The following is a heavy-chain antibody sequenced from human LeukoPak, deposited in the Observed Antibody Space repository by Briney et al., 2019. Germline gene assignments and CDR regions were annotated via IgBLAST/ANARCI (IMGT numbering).Heavy chain of an antibody. D-gene: IGHD3-22*01. Sequence: GGSLRLSCAASGFTFSNYWMTWVRRAPGKGLEWVANIRRDGSETHYVDSVMGRFTISRDNAKNSLYLQMNSLRAEDTAVYFCAGHYDSSGYRVDVFDIWGQGTMVTVSS. CDR3: AGHYDSSGYRVDVFDI. J-gene: IGHJ3*02. CDR1: GFTFSNYW. V-gene: IGHV3-7*01. CDR2: IRRDGSET.